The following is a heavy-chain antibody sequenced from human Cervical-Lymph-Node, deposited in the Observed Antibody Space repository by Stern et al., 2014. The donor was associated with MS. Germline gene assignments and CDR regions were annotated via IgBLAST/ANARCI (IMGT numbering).Heavy chain of an antibody. D-gene: IGHD3-9*01. V-gene: IGHV4-61*02. CDR2: IYTSGST. CDR1: GGSISSGSYY. J-gene: IGHJ6*02. CDR3: ARDCRLRYFDNYGMDV. Sequence: QVQLQESGPGLVKPSQTLSLTCTVSGGSISSGSYYWSWIRQPAGKGLEWIGRIYTSGSTNYNPSLKSRVTISVDTSKNQFSRKLGSVTAADTAVYYCARDCRLRYFDNYGMDVWGQGTTVTVSS.